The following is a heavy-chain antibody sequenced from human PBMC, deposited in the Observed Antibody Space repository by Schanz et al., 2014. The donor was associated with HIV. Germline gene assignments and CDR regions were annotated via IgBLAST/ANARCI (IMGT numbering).Heavy chain of an antibody. V-gene: IGHV3-13*01. Sequence: EEHLVESGGCLARPGGSLRLSCLASGFTFSNHDMHWVRQETGKGLEWVSSITTTGDTFYPGSVKGRFTISREDAKSSLYLQMSNLRAGDTAVYYCARARIDVGWLLRRNLWYFDLWGRGTLVSVSS. CDR3: ARARIDVGWLLRRNLWYFDL. D-gene: IGHD2-15*01. CDR1: GFTFSNHD. CDR2: ITTTGDT. J-gene: IGHJ2*01.